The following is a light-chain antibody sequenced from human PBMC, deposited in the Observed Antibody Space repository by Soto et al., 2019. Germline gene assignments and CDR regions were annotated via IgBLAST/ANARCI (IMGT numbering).Light chain of an antibody. CDR1: QSVSSY. CDR2: DAS. Sequence: EIVLTQSPATLSLSPGERATLSCRASQSVSSYLAWYQQKPGQAPRLLIYDASNRATGIPARFSGSGSGTDFTLTISRLEPEDSAVYYCQQRSNWPRYTFGQGTKLEIK. J-gene: IGKJ2*01. V-gene: IGKV3-11*01. CDR3: QQRSNWPRYT.